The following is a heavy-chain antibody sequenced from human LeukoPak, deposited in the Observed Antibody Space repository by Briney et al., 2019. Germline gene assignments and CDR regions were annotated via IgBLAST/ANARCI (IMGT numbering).Heavy chain of an antibody. CDR1: GGSFSGYY. J-gene: IGHJ4*02. V-gene: IGHV4-34*01. CDR3: ASRAGGDY. Sequence: PSETLSLTCAVYGGSFSGYYWSWIRQPPGKGLEWIGEINHSGSTNYNPSLKSRVTISVDTSKNQFSLKLSSVTAADTALYYCASRAGGDYWGQGTLVTVSS. CDR2: INHSGST.